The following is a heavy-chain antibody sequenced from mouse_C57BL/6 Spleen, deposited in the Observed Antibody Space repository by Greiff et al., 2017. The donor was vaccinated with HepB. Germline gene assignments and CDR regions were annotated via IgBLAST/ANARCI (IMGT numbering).Heavy chain of an antibody. D-gene: IGHD2-3*01. CDR3: VRLLDGYYDWYFDV. V-gene: IGHV10-1*01. CDR2: IRSKSNNYAT. J-gene: IGHJ1*03. CDR1: GFSFNTYA. Sequence: EVQVVESGGGLVQPKGSLKLSCAASGFSFNTYAMNWVRQAPGKGLEWVARIRSKSNNYATYYADSVKDRFTISRDDSESMLYLQMNNLKTEDTAMYYCVRLLDGYYDWYFDVWGTGTTVTVSS.